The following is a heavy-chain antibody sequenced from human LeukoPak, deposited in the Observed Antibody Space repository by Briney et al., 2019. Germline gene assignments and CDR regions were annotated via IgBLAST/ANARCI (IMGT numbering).Heavy chain of an antibody. J-gene: IGHJ6*02. V-gene: IGHV3-30-3*01. CDR1: GFTFSSYV. CDR2: ISYDGSNK. Sequence: GGSLRLSCAASGFTFSSYVMHWVRQAPGKGLEWVAVISYDGSNKYYADSVKGRFTISRDNSKNTLYLQMNSLRAEDTAVYYCATSTTVTTYYYYGMDVWGQGTTVTVSS. D-gene: IGHD4-17*01. CDR3: ATSTTVTTYYYYGMDV.